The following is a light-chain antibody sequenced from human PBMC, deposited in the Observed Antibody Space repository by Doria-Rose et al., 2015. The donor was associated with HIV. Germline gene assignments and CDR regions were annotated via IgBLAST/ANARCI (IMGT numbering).Light chain of an antibody. Sequence: TQSPGTLSLSPGERATPSCRASQSFSSTYLAWYQQTPGQAPSLLIYDGSTRATGIPDRFSASGSGTDFTLTINRLEPEDFALYYCHQYGTSWTFGQGAKVEI. CDR3: HQYGTSWT. CDR2: DGS. J-gene: IGKJ1*01. CDR1: QSFSSTY. V-gene: IGKV3-20*01.